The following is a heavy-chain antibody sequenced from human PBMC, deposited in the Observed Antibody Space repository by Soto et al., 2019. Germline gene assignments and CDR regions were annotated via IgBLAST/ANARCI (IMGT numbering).Heavy chain of an antibody. CDR1: GYTFTSYG. D-gene: IGHD3-9*01. Sequence: ASVKVSCKASGYTFTSYGISWVRQAPGQGLEWMGWISAYNGNTNYAQKLQGRVTMTTDTSTSTAYMELRSLRSDDTAVYYCARDTFAHFDWLLLPQGPNDAFDIWGQGTMVTVSS. V-gene: IGHV1-18*01. CDR3: ARDTFAHFDWLLLPQGPNDAFDI. J-gene: IGHJ3*02. CDR2: ISAYNGNT.